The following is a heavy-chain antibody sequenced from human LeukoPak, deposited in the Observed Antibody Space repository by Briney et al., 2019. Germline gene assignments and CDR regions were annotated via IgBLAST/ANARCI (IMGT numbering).Heavy chain of an antibody. CDR1: GGTFSSYA. J-gene: IGHJ4*02. Sequence: GASVKVSCKASGGTFSSYAISWVRQAPGQGLEWIGRIIPILGIANYAQKFQGRVTITADKSTSTAYMELSSLRSEDTAVYYCATCSGGSCYELYYFDYWGRGTLVTVSS. CDR2: IIPILGIA. CDR3: ATCSGGSCYELYYFDY. V-gene: IGHV1-69*04. D-gene: IGHD2-15*01.